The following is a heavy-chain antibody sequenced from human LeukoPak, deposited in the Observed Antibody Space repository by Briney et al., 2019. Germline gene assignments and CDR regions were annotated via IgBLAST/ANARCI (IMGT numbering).Heavy chain of an antibody. Sequence: SETLSLTCTVSGGSISNNYWSWFRQSPGKGLEWIGYIYYNGNTNYNTSPESRVTISVDTSKNQIHLRLSSVTAADTAVYYCARGGWSQDYWGQGTLVTVSS. CDR1: GGSISNNY. J-gene: IGHJ4*02. CDR2: IYYNGNT. CDR3: ARGGWSQDY. D-gene: IGHD6-19*01. V-gene: IGHV4-59*01.